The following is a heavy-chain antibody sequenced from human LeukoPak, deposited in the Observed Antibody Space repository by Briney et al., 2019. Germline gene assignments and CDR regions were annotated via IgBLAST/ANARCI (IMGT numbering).Heavy chain of an antibody. Sequence: ASETLSLTCSVSGVSITSNHWSWIRQPPGKGLEWLGYTHHSGATSYNPSLKSRSTMSLDTSNNQFSLKLSSVTAADTAVYYCARSSGHSYGDFDYWGQGNLVTVSS. V-gene: IGHV4-59*01. CDR1: GVSITSNH. D-gene: IGHD5-18*01. CDR3: ARSSGHSYGDFDY. J-gene: IGHJ4*02. CDR2: THHSGAT.